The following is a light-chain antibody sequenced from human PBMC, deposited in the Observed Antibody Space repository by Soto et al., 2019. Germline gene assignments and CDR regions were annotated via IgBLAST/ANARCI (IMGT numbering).Light chain of an antibody. V-gene: IGLV4-69*01. J-gene: IGLJ2*01. CDR2: LNSDGSH. CDR3: QTWGTGIVL. Sequence: QLVLTQSPSASASLGASVKLTCTLSSGHSSYAISWHQQQPEKGPRYLMKLNSDGSHSKGDGIPDRFSGSSSGAERYLTISSLQYEDEADYCCQTWGTGIVLFGGGTKLTVL. CDR1: SGHSSYA.